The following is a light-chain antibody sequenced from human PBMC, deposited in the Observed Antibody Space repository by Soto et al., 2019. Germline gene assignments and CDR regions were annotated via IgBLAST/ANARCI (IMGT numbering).Light chain of an antibody. J-gene: IGLJ3*02. V-gene: IGLV1-44*01. Sequence: QSVLTQPPSASGTPGQRVTISCSGSSSNIGSNTVNWYQQVPGTAPKLLIYSNNQRPSGVPDRFSGSKSGTSASLAISGLQSEDEAAYYCAGWDDSLNGGVFGGGTKLTVL. CDR3: AGWDDSLNGGV. CDR2: SNN. CDR1: SSNIGSNT.